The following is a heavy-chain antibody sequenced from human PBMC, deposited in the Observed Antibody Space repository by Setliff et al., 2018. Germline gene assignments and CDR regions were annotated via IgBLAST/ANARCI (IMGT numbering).Heavy chain of an antibody. V-gene: IGHV1-8*03. D-gene: IGHD4-17*01. CDR2: MNPNNGNT. Sequence: GASVKVSCKASGHTFINYEINWVRQATGQGLEWMGGMNPNNGNTGYAQKFQGRVTITRDTSASTAYMELSSLRSEDTAVYYCARSDGDYYYGMDVWGQGTTVTVSS. CDR3: ARSDGDYYYGMDV. CDR1: GHTFINYE. J-gene: IGHJ6*02.